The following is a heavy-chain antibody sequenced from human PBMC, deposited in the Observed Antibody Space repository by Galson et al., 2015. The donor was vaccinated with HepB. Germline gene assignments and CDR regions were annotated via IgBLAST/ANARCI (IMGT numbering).Heavy chain of an antibody. J-gene: IGHJ4*02. Sequence: SLRLSCAASGFTFSNAWMNWVRQAPGKGLEWVGRIKSKTDGGTTDYAAPVKGRFTISRDDSKNTLYLQMNSLKTEDTAVYYCTTDGPSEYDYVWGSYPGWDGYWGQGTLVTVSS. CDR3: TTDGPSEYDYVWGSYPGWDGY. V-gene: IGHV3-15*07. CDR2: IKSKTDGGTT. D-gene: IGHD3-16*01. CDR1: GFTFSNAW.